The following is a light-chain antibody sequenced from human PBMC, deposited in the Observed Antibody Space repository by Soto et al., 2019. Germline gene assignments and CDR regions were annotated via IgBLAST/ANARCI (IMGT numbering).Light chain of an antibody. Sequence: DIQMTQSSSSLSASVGDRVTITCRASQTINNYLNWYQQKPGKAPKLLIYAASSLQSGVPSRFSGSGSGTDFTLTISSLQAEDSATYFCQESITAPLTFGGGTKVEVK. CDR1: QTINNY. J-gene: IGKJ4*01. CDR3: QESITAPLT. CDR2: AAS. V-gene: IGKV1-39*01.